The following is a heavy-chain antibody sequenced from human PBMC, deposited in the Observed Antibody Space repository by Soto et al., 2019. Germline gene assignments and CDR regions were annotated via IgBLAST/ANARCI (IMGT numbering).Heavy chain of an antibody. Sequence: GASVKVSCKASGYTFTSYAMHWVRQAPGQRIEWMGWINAGNGNTKYSQKFQGRVTITRDTSASTAYMELSSLRSEDTAVYYCAREDVAGRPPPYYYHGLDVWGRGTTVTVSS. CDR1: GYTFTSYA. CDR3: AREDVAGRPPPYYYHGLDV. CDR2: INAGNGNT. V-gene: IGHV1-3*01. J-gene: IGHJ6*02. D-gene: IGHD6-6*01.